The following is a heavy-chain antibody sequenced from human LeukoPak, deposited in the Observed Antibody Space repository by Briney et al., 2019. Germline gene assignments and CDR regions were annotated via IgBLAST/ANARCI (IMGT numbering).Heavy chain of an antibody. Sequence: ASVKVSCKASGYTFTGYYMHWVRQAPGQGLEWMGWINPNSGGTNYAQKFQGRVTMTRDTSISTAYMELSRLRSDDTAVYYCARAITWFGDAFDIWGQGTMVTVSS. D-gene: IGHD3-10*01. V-gene: IGHV1-2*02. CDR3: ARAITWFGDAFDI. CDR1: GYTFTGYY. CDR2: INPNSGGT. J-gene: IGHJ3*02.